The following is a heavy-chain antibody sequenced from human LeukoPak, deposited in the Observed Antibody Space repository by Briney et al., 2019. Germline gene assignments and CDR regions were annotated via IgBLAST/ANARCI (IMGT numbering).Heavy chain of an antibody. CDR3: IRGSGDY. CDR2: IRSKAYGGTT. Sequence: PGGSLILSCTASGFTFGDYAMSWVRQAPGKGLEWVGFIRSKAYGGTTEYAASVKGRFSISRDDSKTIAYLQMNSLQTEDTAVYYCIRGSGDYWGQGTLVTVSS. CDR1: GFTFGDYA. J-gene: IGHJ4*02. V-gene: IGHV3-49*04.